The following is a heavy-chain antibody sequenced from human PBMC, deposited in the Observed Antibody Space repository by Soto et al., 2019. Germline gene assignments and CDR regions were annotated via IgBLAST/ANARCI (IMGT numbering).Heavy chain of an antibody. J-gene: IGHJ4*02. V-gene: IGHV3-23*01. Sequence: EVQVLESGGGLIQPGGTLRLSCAASRFILSSYGMSWVRQAPGKGLEWVSGISGSGGSTWYPVSVKGRFTISRDNSKKTLYLPMSSLRVDDTAVYYCTKSPVEYGAFDYWGQGTLVTVSS. D-gene: IGHD3-10*01. CDR2: ISGSGGST. CDR3: TKSPVEYGAFDY. CDR1: RFILSSYG.